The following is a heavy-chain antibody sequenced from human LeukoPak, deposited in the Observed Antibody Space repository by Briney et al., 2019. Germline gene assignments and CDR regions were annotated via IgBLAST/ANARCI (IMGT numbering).Heavy chain of an antibody. CDR2: IYRGGST. D-gene: IGHD1-14*01. J-gene: IGHJ3*02. Sequence: GGSLRLSCAASGFSVNSNYMSWVRQAPGKGLEWVLVIYRGGSTYYADSVKGRFTISRHISKNTVYLQMNSLRGEDTAVYYCARAGPYDAFDIWGQGPMVSVSS. CDR1: GFSVNSNY. V-gene: IGHV3-53*04. CDR3: ARAGPYDAFDI.